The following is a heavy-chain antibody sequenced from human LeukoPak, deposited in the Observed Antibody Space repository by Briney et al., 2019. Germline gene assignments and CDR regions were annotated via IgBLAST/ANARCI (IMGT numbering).Heavy chain of an antibody. CDR1: GYTFTSYA. CDR2: INAGNGNT. J-gene: IGHJ4*02. D-gene: IGHD3-10*01. V-gene: IGHV1-3*01. Sequence: ASVKVSCKASGYTFTSYAMHWVRQAPGQRLEWMGWINAGNGNTKYSQKFQGRVTITRDTSASTAYMELSSLRSEDTAVYYCARGTMVRGVVGYWGQGTLVTVSS. CDR3: ARGTMVRGVVGY.